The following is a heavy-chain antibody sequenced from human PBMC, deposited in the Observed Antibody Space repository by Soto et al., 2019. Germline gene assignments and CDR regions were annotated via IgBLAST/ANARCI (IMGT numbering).Heavy chain of an antibody. V-gene: IGHV3-13*01. Sequence: GGSLRLSCAASGFTFSSYDMHWVRQVTGKGLEWVSAIGIAGDTYYAGSVKGRFTTSRENAKNSLSLQMDSLRAEDTAVYYCARGTYCSGGRCYPHNWLDPWGQGTLVTVSS. CDR2: IGIAGDT. J-gene: IGHJ5*02. D-gene: IGHD2-15*01. CDR1: GFTFSSYD. CDR3: ARGTYCSGGRCYPHNWLDP.